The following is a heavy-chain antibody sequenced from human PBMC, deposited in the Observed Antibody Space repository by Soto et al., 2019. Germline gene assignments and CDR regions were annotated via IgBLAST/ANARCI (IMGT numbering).Heavy chain of an antibody. V-gene: IGHV1-2*02. D-gene: IGHD4-17*01. CDR3: ARWLYPDYGDYVLQYFQH. J-gene: IGHJ1*01. CDR1: GYTFTGYY. CDR2: INPNSGGT. Sequence: GASVKVSCKASGYTFTGYYMHWVRQAPGQGLEWMGWINPNSGGTNYAQKFQGRVTMTRDTSISTAYMELSRLRSDDTAVYYCARWLYPDYGDYVLQYFQHWGQGTLVTVSS.